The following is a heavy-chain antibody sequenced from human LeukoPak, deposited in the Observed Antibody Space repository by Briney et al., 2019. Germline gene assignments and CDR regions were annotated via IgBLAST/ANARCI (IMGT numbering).Heavy chain of an antibody. D-gene: IGHD6-13*01. CDR2: ISSSSSYI. CDR1: GFTFSNYA. J-gene: IGHJ5*02. V-gene: IGHV3-21*01. CDR3: ARDAAAGGSKNWFDP. Sequence: GGSLRLSCAASGFTFSNYAMSWVRQAPGKGLEWVSSISSSSSYIYYADSVKGRFTISRDNAKNSLYLQMNSLRAEDTAVYYCARDAAAGGSKNWFDPWGQGTLVTVSS.